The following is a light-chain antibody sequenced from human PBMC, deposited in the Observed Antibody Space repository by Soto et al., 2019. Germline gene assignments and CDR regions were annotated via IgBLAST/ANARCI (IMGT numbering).Light chain of an antibody. CDR2: VNSDGSH. CDR3: QTWGTGIQV. J-gene: IGLJ1*01. V-gene: IGLV4-69*01. CDR1: SGQRKYA. Sequence: QPVLTQSPSASASLGASVKLTCTLSSGQRKYAIAWHQQKPEKGPRYLMRVNSDGSHIRGDGIPDRFSGSSSGTERYLTISSLQSEDEADYYCQTWGTGIQVFGTGTRSPS.